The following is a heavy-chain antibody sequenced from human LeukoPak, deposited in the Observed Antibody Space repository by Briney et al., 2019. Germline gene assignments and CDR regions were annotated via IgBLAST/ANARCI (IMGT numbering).Heavy chain of an antibody. CDR2: IDTKTGNP. CDR3: AIHPSDSSGYFSY. V-gene: IGHV7-4-1*02. D-gene: IGHD3-22*01. J-gene: IGHJ4*02. CDR1: GYTFSSCA. Sequence: ASVKVSCKASGYTFSSCAINWVRQAPGQGLEYMGWIDTKTGNPTYAQGFTGRFVFSLDTSVSTAYLQISSLKAEDTAVYYCAIHPSDSSGYFSYWGQGALVTVSS.